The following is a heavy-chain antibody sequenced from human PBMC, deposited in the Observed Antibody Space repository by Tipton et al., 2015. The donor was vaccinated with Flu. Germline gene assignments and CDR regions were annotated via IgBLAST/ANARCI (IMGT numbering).Heavy chain of an antibody. CDR2: ISSSGSTI. V-gene: IGHV3-48*03. D-gene: IGHD7-27*01. CDR1: GFTFSIHG. Sequence: GSLRLSCAASGFTFSIHGFHWVRQAPGKGLEWLSYISSSGSTISYADSVRGRFTISRDNAKNSLYLQLNSLRADDTAVYYCATLAGDDYWGQGDLVTVSS. J-gene: IGHJ4*02. CDR3: ATLAGDDY.